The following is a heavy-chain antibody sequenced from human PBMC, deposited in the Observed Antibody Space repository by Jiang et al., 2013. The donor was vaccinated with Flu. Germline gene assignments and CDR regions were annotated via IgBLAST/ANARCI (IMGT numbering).Heavy chain of an antibody. CDR2: KWYN. J-gene: IGHJ4*02. D-gene: IGHD6-6*01. CDR3: AREHTSSSAGFDY. Sequence: KWYNDYAVSVKSRITINPDTSKNQFSLQLNSVTPEDTAVYYCAREHTSSSAGFDYWGQGTLVTVSS. V-gene: IGHV6-1*01.